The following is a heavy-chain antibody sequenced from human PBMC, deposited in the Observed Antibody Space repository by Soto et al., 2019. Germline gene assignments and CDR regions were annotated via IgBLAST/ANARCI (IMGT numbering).Heavy chain of an antibody. CDR3: ARDRSPSGGMEV. Sequence: QVQLVQSGAEVKKPGSSVKVSCKASGGTFSSYAISWVRQAPGQGLEWMGGIIPIFGTANYAQRFQGRVTITADESTSTAYMALTSLRSEDTAVYYCARDRSPSGGMEVCGQGTTVTVSS. CDR1: GGTFSSYA. J-gene: IGHJ6*02. V-gene: IGHV1-69*12. D-gene: IGHD3-10*01. CDR2: IIPIFGTA.